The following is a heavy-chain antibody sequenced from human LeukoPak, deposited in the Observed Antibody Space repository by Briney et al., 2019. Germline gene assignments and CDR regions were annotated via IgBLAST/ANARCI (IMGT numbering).Heavy chain of an antibody. V-gene: IGHV4-30-2*01. CDR3: ASTPSSGGSRITQTPIYDY. Sequence: SETLSLTCAVSGGSISSGGYSWSWIRQPPGKGLEWIGEINHSGSTNYNPSLKSRVTISVDTSKNQFSLKLSSVTAADTAVYYCASTPSSGGSRITQTPIYDYWGQGTLVTVSS. D-gene: IGHD2-15*01. J-gene: IGHJ4*02. CDR2: INHSGST. CDR1: GGSISSGGYS.